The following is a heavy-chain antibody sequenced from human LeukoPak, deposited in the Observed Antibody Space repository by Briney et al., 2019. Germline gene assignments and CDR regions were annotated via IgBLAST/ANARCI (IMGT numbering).Heavy chain of an antibody. V-gene: IGHV5-51*01. CDR1: GYDFTKFW. CDR3: ARLSQGGYENYHFFYAMDV. Sequence: PGESLKISCQGSGYDFTKFWIAWVRQVSGKGLEWMGIISPDDSDTRYSPAFQGQVIFSVDKSISTAYLQWSSLKASDTAMYYCARLSQGGYENYHFFYAMDVWGQGTTVTVSS. CDR2: ISPDDSDT. D-gene: IGHD3-22*01. J-gene: IGHJ6*02.